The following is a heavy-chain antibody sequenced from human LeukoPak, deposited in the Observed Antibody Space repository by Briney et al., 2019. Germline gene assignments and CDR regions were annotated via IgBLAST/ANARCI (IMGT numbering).Heavy chain of an antibody. Sequence: ASVKVSCKVSGYTLTELSMHWVRQAPGKGLEWMGGFDPEDGETIYAQKFQGRVTMTEDTSTDTAYMELSSLRSEDTAVYYCATVHGLYHYYDSSGYYQNWFDPWGQGTLVTVSS. V-gene: IGHV1-24*01. CDR3: ATVHGLYHYYDSSGYYQNWFDP. CDR2: FDPEDGET. D-gene: IGHD3-22*01. J-gene: IGHJ5*02. CDR1: GYTLTELS.